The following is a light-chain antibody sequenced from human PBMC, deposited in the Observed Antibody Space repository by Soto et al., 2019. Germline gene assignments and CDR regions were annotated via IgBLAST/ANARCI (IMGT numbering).Light chain of an antibody. CDR3: QQYNNWPPEDLT. CDR1: QSVSSN. J-gene: IGKJ4*01. V-gene: IGKV3-15*01. CDR2: GAS. Sequence: EIVMKQSPATLSVSPGERATLSCRASQSVSSNLAWYQQKPGQAPRLLIYGASTRATGIPARFSGSGSGTEFTLTISSLQSEDFAVYYCQQYNNWPPEDLTFGGGTKVEIK.